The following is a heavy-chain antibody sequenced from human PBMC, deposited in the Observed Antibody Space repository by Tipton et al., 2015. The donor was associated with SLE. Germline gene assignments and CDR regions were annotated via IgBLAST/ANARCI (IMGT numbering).Heavy chain of an antibody. Sequence: QLVQSGAEVKKPGESLRISCKGSGYSFTSYWISWVRQMPGKGLEWMGRIDPSDSYTNYSPSFQGHVTISADKSISTAYLQWSSLKASDTAMYYCARGGTYYDSSGYPNWFDPWGQGTLVTVSS. CDR2: IDPSDSYT. J-gene: IGHJ5*02. V-gene: IGHV5-10-1*01. CDR3: ARGGTYYDSSGYPNWFDP. CDR1: GYSFTSYW. D-gene: IGHD3-22*01.